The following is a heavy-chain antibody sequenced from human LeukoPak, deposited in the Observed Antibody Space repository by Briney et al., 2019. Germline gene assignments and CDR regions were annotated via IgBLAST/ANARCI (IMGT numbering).Heavy chain of an antibody. CDR1: GFTFSSYG. CDR3: TRVQDIVVVVAATD. J-gene: IGHJ4*02. D-gene: IGHD2-15*01. Sequence: SGGSLRLSFAASGFTFSSYGIHWVRQAPGKGLEWVSGINWNGGSTGYADSVKGRFTISRDNAKNSLYLQMNSLRAEDTAVYYCTRVQDIVVVVAATDWGQGTLVTVSS. V-gene: IGHV3-20*03. CDR2: INWNGGST.